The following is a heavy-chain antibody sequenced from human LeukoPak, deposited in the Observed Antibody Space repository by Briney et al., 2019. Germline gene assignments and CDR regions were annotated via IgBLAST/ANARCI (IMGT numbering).Heavy chain of an antibody. CDR2: INHSGST. V-gene: IGHV4-34*01. Sequence: SETLSLTCAVYGGSFSGYYWSWIRQPPGKGLEWIGEINHSGSTNYNPSLKSRVTISVDTSKNQFSLKLSSVTAADTAVYYCARVYYVWGSYRYAPNYFDYWGQGTLVTVSS. CDR3: ARVYYVWGSYRYAPNYFDY. J-gene: IGHJ4*02. CDR1: GGSFSGYY. D-gene: IGHD3-16*02.